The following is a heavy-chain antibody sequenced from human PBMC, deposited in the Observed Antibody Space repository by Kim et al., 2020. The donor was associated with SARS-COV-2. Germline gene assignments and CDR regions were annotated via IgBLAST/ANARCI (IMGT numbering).Heavy chain of an antibody. CDR3: ASHSGYSSTWYEMFGY. V-gene: IGHV3-23*01. J-gene: IGHJ4*02. D-gene: IGHD6-13*01. Sequence: GGSLRLSCAAYGFSFSSYGMSWVRQAPGKGLEWVSGISASGGSTYYTDSVKGRFTISRDNSKNTLYLQMNSLRVEDTAVYYCASHSGYSSTWYEMFGYWGQGTLVTVSS. CDR1: GFSFSSYG. CDR2: ISASGGST.